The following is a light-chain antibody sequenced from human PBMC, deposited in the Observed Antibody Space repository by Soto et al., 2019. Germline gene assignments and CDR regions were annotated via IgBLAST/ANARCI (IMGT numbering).Light chain of an antibody. CDR3: QQYQRYPPS. J-gene: IGKJ4*01. CDR2: AAT. Sequence: DIHMTQSPSSLSASVGDRVTITCRASHPININLVWFQQKPGKAPKSLIYAATNLQSGVPSRFSGSGGGTDFSLTISSLQPEDVANYYCQQYQRYPPSFGGGTKLEIK. V-gene: IGKV1-16*01. CDR1: HPININ.